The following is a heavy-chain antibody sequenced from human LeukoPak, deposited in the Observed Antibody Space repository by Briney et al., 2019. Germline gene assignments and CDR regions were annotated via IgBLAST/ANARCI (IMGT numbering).Heavy chain of an antibody. CDR3: ARDHYDFWSGYTAHAFDT. J-gene: IGHJ3*02. CDR1: GYTFTSYG. D-gene: IGHD3-3*01. Sequence: ASVKVSCXASGYTFTSYGISWVRQAPGQGLEWMGWISAYNGNTNYAQKLQGRVTMTTDTSTSTAYMELRSLRSDDTAVYYCARDHYDFWSGYTAHAFDTWGQGTMVTVSS. V-gene: IGHV1-18*01. CDR2: ISAYNGNT.